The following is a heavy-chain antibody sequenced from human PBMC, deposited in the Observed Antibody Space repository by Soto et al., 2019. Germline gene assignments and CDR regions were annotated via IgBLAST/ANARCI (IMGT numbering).Heavy chain of an antibody. J-gene: IGHJ5*02. D-gene: IGHD1-26*01. CDR3: ARGGEGDSDWFDP. CDR1: GGTFSSYT. CDR2: IIPILGIA. V-gene: IGHV1-69*02. Sequence: SVKVSCKASGGTFSSYTISWVRQAPGQGLEWMGRIIPILGIANYAQKFQGRVTITADKSTSTAYMELSSLRSEDTAVYYCARGGEGDSDWFDPWGQGTLVTVSS.